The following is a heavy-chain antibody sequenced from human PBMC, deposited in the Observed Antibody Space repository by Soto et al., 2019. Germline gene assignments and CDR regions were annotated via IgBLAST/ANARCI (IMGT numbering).Heavy chain of an antibody. D-gene: IGHD3-3*01. CDR2: IIPIFGTA. V-gene: IGHV1-69*13. J-gene: IGHJ6*02. CDR3: ASSTLGDTIFGVVTPNHYYYGMDV. CDR1: GGTFSSYA. Sequence: SVKVSCKASGGTFSSYAISWVRQAPGQGLEWMGGIIPIFGTANYAQKFQGRVTITADESTSTAYMELSSLRSENTAVYYCASSTLGDTIFGVVTPNHYYYGMDVWGQGTTVTVSS.